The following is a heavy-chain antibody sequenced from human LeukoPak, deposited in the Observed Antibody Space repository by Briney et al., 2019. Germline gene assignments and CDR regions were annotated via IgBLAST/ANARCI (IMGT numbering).Heavy chain of an antibody. V-gene: IGHV3-30*02. Sequence: GGSLRLSCAASGFTFSSYGMHWVRQAPGKGLEWVAFIRYDGSNKYYADSVKGRFTISRDNSKNTLYLQMNSLRAEDTAVYYCAKGTYYYYSRGYSDYWGQGTLVTVSS. D-gene: IGHD3-22*01. CDR1: GFTFSSYG. J-gene: IGHJ4*02. CDR3: AKGTYYYYSRGYSDY. CDR2: IRYDGSNK.